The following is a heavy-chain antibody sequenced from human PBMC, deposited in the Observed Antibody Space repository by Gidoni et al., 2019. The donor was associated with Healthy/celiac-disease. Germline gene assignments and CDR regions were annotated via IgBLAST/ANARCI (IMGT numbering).Heavy chain of an antibody. Sequence: QVQLQQSGPGLVKPSQTLSLTCAISGDSVSRNSAALHWIRQSPSRGLEWLGRTYYRSKWYNDYAVSVKSRITINPDTSKNQFSLQLNSVTPEDTAVYYCASSTTHYYDSSGYYSTRGWFDPWGQGTLVTVSS. CDR2: TYYRSKWYN. J-gene: IGHJ5*02. D-gene: IGHD3-22*01. V-gene: IGHV6-1*01. CDR3: ASSTTHYYDSSGYYSTRGWFDP. CDR1: GDSVSRNSAA.